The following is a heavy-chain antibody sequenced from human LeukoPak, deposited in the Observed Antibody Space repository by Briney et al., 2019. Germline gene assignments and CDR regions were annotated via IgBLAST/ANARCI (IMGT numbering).Heavy chain of an antibody. CDR3: ARCRRAMVRGVIVVHWFDP. D-gene: IGHD3-10*01. CDR2: INPNSGGT. CDR1: GYTFTGYY. Sequence: ASVKVSCKASGYTFTGYYMHWVRQAPGQGLEWMGWINPNSGGTNYAQKFQGRVTMTRDTSISTAYMELSRLRSGDTAVYYCARCRRAMVRGVIVVHWFDPWGQGTLVTVSS. V-gene: IGHV1-2*02. J-gene: IGHJ5*02.